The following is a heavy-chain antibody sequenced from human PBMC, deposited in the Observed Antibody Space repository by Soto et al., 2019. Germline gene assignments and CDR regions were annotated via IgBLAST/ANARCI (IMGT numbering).Heavy chain of an antibody. CDR3: ARSSGDYRPFDS. J-gene: IGHJ4*02. CDR2: ITGSGYTI. CDR1: GFTFSSYE. Sequence: GGSLRLSCAASGFTFSSYEMNWVRQAPGKGPEWVAHITGSGYTIYYADSVKGRFTISRDNAKDSLYLQMNSLRAEDTAIYYCARSSGDYRPFDSWGQGTLVTVSS. D-gene: IGHD3-22*01. V-gene: IGHV3-48*03.